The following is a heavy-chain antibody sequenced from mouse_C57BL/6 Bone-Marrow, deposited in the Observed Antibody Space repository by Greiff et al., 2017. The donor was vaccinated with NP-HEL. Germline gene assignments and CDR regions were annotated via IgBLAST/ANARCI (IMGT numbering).Heavy chain of an antibody. CDR3: ARTGLRRLDY. V-gene: IGHV1-76*01. CDR2: IYPGSGNT. D-gene: IGHD2-4*01. CDR1: GYTFTDYY. J-gene: IGHJ2*01. Sequence: VQLQQSGAELVRPGASVKLSCKASGYTFTDYYINWVKQRPGQGLEWIARIYPGSGNTYYNEKFKGKATLTAEKSSSTAYMQLSSLTSEDSAVYFCARTGLRRLDYWGQGTTLTVSS.